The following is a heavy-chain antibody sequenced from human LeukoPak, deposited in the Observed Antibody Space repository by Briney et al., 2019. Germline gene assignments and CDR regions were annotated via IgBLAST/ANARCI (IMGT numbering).Heavy chain of an antibody. CDR3: ARVLWDIVVVPAAIDY. V-gene: IGHV3-21*01. CDR1: GFTFSSYS. Sequence: PGGSLRLSCAASGFTFSSYSMNRVRQAPGKGLEWVSSISSSSSYIYYADSVKGRFTISRDNAKNSLYLQMNSLRAEDTAVYYCARVLWDIVVVPAAIDYWGQGTLVTVSS. D-gene: IGHD2-2*01. CDR2: ISSSSSYI. J-gene: IGHJ4*02.